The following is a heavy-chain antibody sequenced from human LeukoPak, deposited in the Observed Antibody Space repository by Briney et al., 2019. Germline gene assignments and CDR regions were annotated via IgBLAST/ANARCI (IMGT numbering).Heavy chain of an antibody. Sequence: PSETLSLTCIVSGGSISSTIHNWGWIRQPPGKGLEWIGSIYYSGNTYYNPSLKSRVTISVDTSKNQFSLKLSSVTAADTAVYYCAREGGTTRKCDYWGQGTLVTVSS. CDR2: IYYSGNT. CDR1: GGSISSTIHN. D-gene: IGHD1-1*01. V-gene: IGHV4-39*02. CDR3: AREGGTTRKCDY. J-gene: IGHJ4*02.